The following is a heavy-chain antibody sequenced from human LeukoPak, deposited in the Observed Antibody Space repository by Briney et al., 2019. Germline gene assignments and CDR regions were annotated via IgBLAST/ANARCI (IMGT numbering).Heavy chain of an antibody. D-gene: IGHD5-18*01. J-gene: IGHJ4*02. V-gene: IGHV3-23*01. CDR1: GFTFSSYA. CDR2: ISGSGGST. Sequence: PGGSLRLSCAASGFTFSSYAMSWVRQAPGKGLEWVSGISGSGGSTYYADSVKGRFTISRDNSKNTLYLQMNSLRAEDTAVYYCASRKRGYTYGHYSFDYWGQGTLVTVSS. CDR3: ASRKRGYTYGHYSFDY.